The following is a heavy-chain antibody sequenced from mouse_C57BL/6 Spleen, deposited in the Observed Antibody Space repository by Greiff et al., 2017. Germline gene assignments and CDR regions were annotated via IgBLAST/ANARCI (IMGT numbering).Heavy chain of an antibody. CDR1: GYTFTSYW. J-gene: IGHJ2*01. V-gene: IGHV1-61*01. CDR3: AIYGSSYFDY. D-gene: IGHD1-1*01. Sequence: QVQLQQPGAELVRPGSSVKLSCKASGYTFTSYWMDWVKQRPGQGLEWIGNIYPSDSETHYNQKFKDKATLTVDKSSSTAYMQLSSLTSEDSAVYYSAIYGSSYFDYWGQGTTLTVSS. CDR2: IYPSDSET.